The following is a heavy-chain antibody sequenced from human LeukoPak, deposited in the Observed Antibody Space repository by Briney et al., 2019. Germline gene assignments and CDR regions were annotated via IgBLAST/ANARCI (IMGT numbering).Heavy chain of an antibody. CDR2: INPNINGT. CDR3: ARVGSSRAAFDI. Sequence: GASVKVSCKASGYTFTGYYIHWVRQAPGQGLEWMGWINPNINGTNYAQKFQGRVTMTGDRSISTAYMELSRLRSDDTAVYYCARVGSSRAAFDIWGQGTMVTVPS. D-gene: IGHD2-15*01. CDR1: GYTFTGYY. J-gene: IGHJ3*02. V-gene: IGHV1-2*02.